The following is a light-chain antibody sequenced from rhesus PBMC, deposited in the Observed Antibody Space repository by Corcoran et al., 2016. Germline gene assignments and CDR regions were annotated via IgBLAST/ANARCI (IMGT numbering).Light chain of an antibody. CDR3: QQHNSYPPT. Sequence: DIQMTQSPSSLSASVGDTVTITCRASQGISSYLAWYQQKPGKAPKLLIYKASTFQSGVPSRFSGSGSGTDFTLPISSLPPAAFATYYCQQHNSYPPTFGGGTKGEI. CDR2: KAS. CDR1: QGISSY. J-gene: IGKJ4*01. V-gene: IGKV1-25*01.